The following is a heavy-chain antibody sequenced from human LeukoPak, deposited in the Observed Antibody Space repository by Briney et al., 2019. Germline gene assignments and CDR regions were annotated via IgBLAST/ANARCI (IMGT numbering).Heavy chain of an antibody. CDR1: GFTFSTYA. J-gene: IGHJ5*02. D-gene: IGHD4-11*01. CDR3: ARDSSYSHYNWFDP. V-gene: IGHV3-64*01. Sequence: PGGSLRLSCAASGFTFSTYAMHWVRQAPGKGLEYVSAISSDGRHTYYANSVKGRFTISRDNSKNTLFLQMGSLRAEDMAVYYCARDSSYSHYNWFDPWGQGTLVTVSS. CDR2: ISSDGRHT.